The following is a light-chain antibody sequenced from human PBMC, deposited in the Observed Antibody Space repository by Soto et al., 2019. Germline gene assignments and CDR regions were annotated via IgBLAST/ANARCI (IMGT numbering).Light chain of an antibody. CDR2: DAS. J-gene: IGKJ1*01. V-gene: IGKV1-5*01. CDR3: QQYDYYWT. Sequence: GDRVIITCRASQTVNGRLAWYQRKPGKAPKLLIYDASSLESGVPSRFSGSGSGTEYSLTISSLQPDDFATYYCQQYDYYWTFGQGTKVEIK. CDR1: QTVNGR.